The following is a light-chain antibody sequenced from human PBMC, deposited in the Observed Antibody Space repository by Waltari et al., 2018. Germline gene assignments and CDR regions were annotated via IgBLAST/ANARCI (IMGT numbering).Light chain of an antibody. Sequence: DIQMTQSPSSLSASVGDRVPITCRASQSISSYLNWYQQKPGKAPKLLIYAASSLQSGVPSRFSGSGSGTDFTLTISSLQPEDFETYYCQQSYSTPLTFGGGTKVEIK. J-gene: IGKJ4*01. CDR1: QSISSY. V-gene: IGKV1-39*01. CDR2: AAS. CDR3: QQSYSTPLT.